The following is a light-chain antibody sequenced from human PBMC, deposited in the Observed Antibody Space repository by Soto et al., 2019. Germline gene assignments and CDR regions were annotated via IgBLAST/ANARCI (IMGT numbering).Light chain of an antibody. CDR2: RIF. J-gene: IGKJ1*01. CDR3: LQHYSWPWT. V-gene: IGKV3-15*01. CDR1: QSVSGY. Sequence: EIVMTQSPGTVSVFPGETVTLSCRASQSVSGYLDWFHQKPGQAPRLVLLRIFTRAIGVPARFSGSGSETEVTLTIRGLESEDSGVYYCLQHYSWPWTFGQGKKVEIK.